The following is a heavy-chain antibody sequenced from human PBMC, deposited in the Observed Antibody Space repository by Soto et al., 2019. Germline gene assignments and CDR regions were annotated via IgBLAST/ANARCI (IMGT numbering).Heavy chain of an antibody. Sequence: ASVKVSCKASGGTFSSYTISWVRQAPGQGLEWMGRIIPSRGITSYAQKFQGRVTMTRDTSTSTVYMELSSLRSEDTAVYYCAKAAAGIRVAFDIWGQGTMVTVSS. V-gene: IGHV1-46*03. CDR3: AKAAAGIRVAFDI. CDR1: GGTFSSYT. D-gene: IGHD6-13*01. J-gene: IGHJ3*02. CDR2: IIPSRGIT.